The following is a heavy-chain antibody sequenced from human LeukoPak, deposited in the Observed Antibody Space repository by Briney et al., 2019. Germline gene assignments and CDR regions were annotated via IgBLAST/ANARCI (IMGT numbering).Heavy chain of an antibody. V-gene: IGHV4-34*01. Sequence: PSETLSLTCAVYGGSIGGYYWSWIRQPPGKGLEWIGEINHSGTTSYNPSLKGRVTMSVDTSKNQFSLKLSSMTAADTAAYYCARGEGGAPIFWGQGTLVTVSS. CDR2: INHSGTT. D-gene: IGHD1-26*01. CDR3: ARGEGGAPIF. J-gene: IGHJ4*02. CDR1: GGSIGGYY.